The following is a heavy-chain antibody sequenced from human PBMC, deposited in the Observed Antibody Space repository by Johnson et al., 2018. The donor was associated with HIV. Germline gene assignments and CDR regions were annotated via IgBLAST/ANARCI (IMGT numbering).Heavy chain of an antibody. CDR2: ISWNSGSI. D-gene: IGHD4-17*01. J-gene: IGHJ3*02. CDR1: GFTFDDYA. Sequence: VESGGGVVQPGRSLRLSCAASGFTFDDYAMHWVRQAPGKGLEWVSGISWNSGSIGYADSVKGRFTISRDNAKNSLYLQMNSLRAEDTALYYCAKDIATTTDAFDIWGQGTMVTVSS. V-gene: IGHV3-9*01. CDR3: AKDIATTTDAFDI.